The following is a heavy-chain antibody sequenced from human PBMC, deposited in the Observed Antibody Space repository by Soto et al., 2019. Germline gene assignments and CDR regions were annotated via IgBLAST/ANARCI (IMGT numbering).Heavy chain of an antibody. CDR1: GGSISSYY. J-gene: IGHJ4*02. D-gene: IGHD1-26*01. CDR3: ARRYGGNFDY. Sequence: QVQLQESGPGLAKPSETLSLTCTVSGGSISSYYWSWIRQPPGKGLEWIGYIYYSGSTNYNPSLKSRVTISVDTSKNQFSLKLSSVTAADTAVYYCARRYGGNFDYWGQGTLVTVSS. CDR2: IYYSGST. V-gene: IGHV4-59*01.